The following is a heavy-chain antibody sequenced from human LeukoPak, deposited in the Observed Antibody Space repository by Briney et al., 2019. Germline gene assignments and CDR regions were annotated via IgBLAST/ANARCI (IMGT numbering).Heavy chain of an antibody. V-gene: IGHV4-39*07. D-gene: IGHD4-17*01. Sequence: SETLSLTCTVSGGSISSSYYYWGWIRQPPGKGLEWIGSVYYSGSTYYNPSLKSRVTISVDTSKNQFSLKLSSVTAADTAVYYCARRRTRFYGEPPRFDPWGQGTLVTVSS. CDR1: GGSISSSYYY. J-gene: IGHJ5*02. CDR2: VYYSGST. CDR3: ARRRTRFYGEPPRFDP.